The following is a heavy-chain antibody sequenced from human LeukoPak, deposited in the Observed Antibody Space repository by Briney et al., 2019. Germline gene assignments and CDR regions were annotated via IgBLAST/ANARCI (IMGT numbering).Heavy chain of an antibody. Sequence: SETLSLTCTVSGGSISSYYWSWIRQPPGKGLEWIGYIYYSGSTNYNPSLKSRVTISVDTSKNQFSLKLSSVTAADTAVYYCARGLKVSEPYNYDSSEDWFDPWGQGTLVTVSS. CDR3: ARGLKVSEPYNYDSSEDWFDP. V-gene: IGHV4-59*01. D-gene: IGHD3-22*01. J-gene: IGHJ5*02. CDR2: IYYSGST. CDR1: GGSISSYY.